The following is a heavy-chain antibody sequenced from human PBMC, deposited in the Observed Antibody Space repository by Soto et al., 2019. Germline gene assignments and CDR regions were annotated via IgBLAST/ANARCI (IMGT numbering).Heavy chain of an antibody. D-gene: IGHD2-2*01. CDR3: ARSYCSSTSCPRDREEY. CDR1: GYTFTSYG. J-gene: IGHJ4*02. CDR2: ISPYDGNT. Sequence: GASVKVSCKASGYTFTSYGISWVRQAPGQGLEWMGWISPYDGNTNYAQKLQGRVTMTTDTSTSTAYMELRSLRSDDTAVYHCARSYCSSTSCPRDREEYWGQGTLVTVSS. V-gene: IGHV1-18*01.